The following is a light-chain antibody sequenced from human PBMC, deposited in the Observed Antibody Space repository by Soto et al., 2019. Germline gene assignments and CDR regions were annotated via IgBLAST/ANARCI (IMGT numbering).Light chain of an antibody. CDR1: QSVGRSY. CDR3: QQYDGSPTT. J-gene: IGKJ5*01. CDR2: SVS. V-gene: IGKV3-20*01. Sequence: DIVLTQSPGTLSLSPGERATLSCRASQSVGRSYLAWYQQKPGQAPRLLISSVSKRATGIPDRFSGGGSGTDFTLTASRGEPEDLALYIGQQYDGSPTTCGQGTRREIK.